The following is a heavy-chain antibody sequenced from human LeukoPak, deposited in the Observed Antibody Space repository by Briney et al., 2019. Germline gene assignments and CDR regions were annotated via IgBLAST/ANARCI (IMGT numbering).Heavy chain of an antibody. CDR1: GFTFRIYN. Sequence: GGSLRLSCAASGFTFRIYNMHWVRQAPGKGLEWVAVITYDGSNKYYSDSVRGRFTISRDNSKNTLYLQMNSLRAEDTAVYYCAKVSRPRDREWELLRICYFDYWGQGTLVTVSS. J-gene: IGHJ4*02. V-gene: IGHV3-30*18. CDR2: ITYDGSNK. D-gene: IGHD1-26*01. CDR3: AKVSRPRDREWELLRICYFDY.